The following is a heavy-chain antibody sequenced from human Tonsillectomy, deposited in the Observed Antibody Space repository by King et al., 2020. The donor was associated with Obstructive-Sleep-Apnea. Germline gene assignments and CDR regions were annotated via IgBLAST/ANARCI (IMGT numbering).Heavy chain of an antibody. CDR1: GFTFSSYA. J-gene: IGHJ6*02. CDR2: ISYDGSDK. V-gene: IGHV3-30*04. D-gene: IGHD6-19*01. CDR3: ARDRGQWLVTYYYYGMDV. Sequence: VQLVESGGGVVQPGRSLRLSCVASGFTFSSYAMHWVRQAPGKGLEWVAVISYDGSDKYYADSVKGRFTISRDNSKNTLYLQRNSLRAEDTAVYYCARDRGQWLVTYYYYGMDVWGQGTTVTVSS.